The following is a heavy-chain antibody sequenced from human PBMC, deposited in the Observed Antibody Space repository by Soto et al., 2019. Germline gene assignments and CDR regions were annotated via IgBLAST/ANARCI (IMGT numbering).Heavy chain of an antibody. CDR3: AKLTDSSGWYPYYYGMDV. J-gene: IGHJ6*02. CDR1: GFTFSIYG. Sequence: PVGSLRLSCEASGFTFSIYGMQWVRQAPGKGLEWVATISYDGSKKYYGDSVKGRITISRDNSKRTLYLQMNTLRVDDTAVYYCAKLTDSSGWYPYYYGMDVWGQGTTVTVSS. V-gene: IGHV3-30*18. CDR2: ISYDGSKK. D-gene: IGHD6-19*01.